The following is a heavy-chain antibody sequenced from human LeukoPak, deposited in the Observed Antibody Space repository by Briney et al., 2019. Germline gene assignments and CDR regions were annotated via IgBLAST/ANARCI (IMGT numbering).Heavy chain of an antibody. D-gene: IGHD2-8*01. CDR3: AAERHMYYHY. V-gene: IGHV3-43*01. Sequence: GGSLRLSCAASGFKFDDYTMHWVRQAPGKGLEWVALITNDGESTFYADSMGGRFTISRDNTENSLHLQVNSLRVDDTALYHCAAERHMYYHYWGQGTLVTVSS. CDR2: ITNDGEST. CDR1: GFKFDDYT. J-gene: IGHJ4*02.